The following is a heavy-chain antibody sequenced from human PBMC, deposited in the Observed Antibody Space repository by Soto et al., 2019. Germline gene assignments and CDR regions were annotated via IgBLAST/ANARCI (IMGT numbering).Heavy chain of an antibody. CDR1: GFTFSSYW. Sequence: EVQLVESGGGLVQPGGSLRLSCAASGFTFSSYWMSWVRQAPGKGLEWVANIKQDGSEKYYVDSVKGRFTISRDNAKNSLYLQMNSLRAEDTAVYYCARVEEVPDYDFWSGYYYYFDYWGQGTLVTVSS. CDR3: ARVEEVPDYDFWSGYYYYFDY. CDR2: IKQDGSEK. J-gene: IGHJ4*02. D-gene: IGHD3-3*01. V-gene: IGHV3-7*01.